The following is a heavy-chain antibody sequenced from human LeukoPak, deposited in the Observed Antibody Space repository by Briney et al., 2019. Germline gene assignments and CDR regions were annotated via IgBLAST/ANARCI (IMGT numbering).Heavy chain of an antibody. CDR3: ARAKAVAGAYTWFDP. J-gene: IGHJ5*02. Sequence: PSGTLSLTCAVSGGSISSNNWWSWVRQPPGKGLDWIGEIYHSGSTNCNPSLKSRVTISVDRSKNQFSLMRSSVTAADTAVYYCARAKAVAGAYTWFDPWGQGTLVTVSS. D-gene: IGHD6-19*01. V-gene: IGHV4-4*02. CDR1: GGSISSNNW. CDR2: IYHSGST.